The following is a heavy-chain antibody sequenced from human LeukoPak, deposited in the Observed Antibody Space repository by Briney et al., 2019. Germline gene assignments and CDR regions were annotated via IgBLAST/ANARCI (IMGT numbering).Heavy chain of an antibody. Sequence: PSETLSLTCAVYGGSFSGYYWSWIRQPPGKGLEWIGEINHSGSTNYNPSLKSRVTISVDTSKNQFSLKLSSVTAADTAVYYCARQTTIFGVVISEDWGQGTLVTVSS. D-gene: IGHD3-3*01. CDR2: INHSGST. CDR3: ARQTTIFGVVISED. V-gene: IGHV4-34*01. J-gene: IGHJ4*02. CDR1: GGSFSGYY.